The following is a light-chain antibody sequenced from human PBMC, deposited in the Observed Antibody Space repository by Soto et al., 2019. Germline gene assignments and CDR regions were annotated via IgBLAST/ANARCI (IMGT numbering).Light chain of an antibody. Sequence: EIVSSRVTGTSTLAPGQRAALSGRASQSVSNNYLAWYQQKPGQAPRLLIYGASNRATGIPDRFSGSGSGTDFTLTISRLEPEDFAVYYCQQYGRSGTFGQGTRVEIK. CDR3: QQYGRSGT. CDR1: QSVSNNY. CDR2: GAS. V-gene: IGKV3-20*01. J-gene: IGKJ1*01.